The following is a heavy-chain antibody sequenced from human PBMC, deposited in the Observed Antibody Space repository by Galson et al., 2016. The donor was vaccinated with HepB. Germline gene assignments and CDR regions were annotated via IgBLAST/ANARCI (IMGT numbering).Heavy chain of an antibody. CDR1: GFIFSNYA. V-gene: IGHV3-23*01. Sequence: SLRLSCAVSGFIFSNYAMSWVRQAPGKGLEWVSAISGSGADTHYADSAKGRFTTSRDNSKNTLYLQMSSLRAEDTAIYYCVKDRAGFFGVIGYFDFWGQGTLVTVSS. CDR2: ISGSGADT. J-gene: IGHJ4*02. CDR3: VKDRAGFFGVIGYFDF. D-gene: IGHD3-3*01.